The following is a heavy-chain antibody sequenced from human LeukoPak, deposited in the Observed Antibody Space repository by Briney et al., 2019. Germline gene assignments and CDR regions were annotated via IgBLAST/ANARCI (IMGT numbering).Heavy chain of an antibody. CDR2: IYSGGST. Sequence: GGSLRLSCAASGFTVSSNYMSWVRQAPGKGLEWVSVIYSGGSTYYADSVKGRFTISRDNFKNTLYLQMNSLRAEDTAVYYCAREMGRDGYNFDYWGQGTLVTVSS. D-gene: IGHD5-24*01. CDR1: GFTVSSNY. V-gene: IGHV3-66*01. CDR3: AREMGRDGYNFDY. J-gene: IGHJ4*02.